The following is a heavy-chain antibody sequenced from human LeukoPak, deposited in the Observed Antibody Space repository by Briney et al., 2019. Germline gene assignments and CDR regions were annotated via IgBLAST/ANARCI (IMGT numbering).Heavy chain of an antibody. Sequence: GGSLRLSCAASGITFNSYYMNWVRQAPGKGLEWVASINQGGSAEYYLDSVKGRFTISRDNAKNSVYLQMDSLRGEDTAVYYCTIVKVDNADITFQYWGQGTQVTVSS. CDR2: INQGGSAE. D-gene: IGHD1-1*01. CDR3: TIVKVDNADITFQY. V-gene: IGHV3-7*01. J-gene: IGHJ1*01. CDR1: GITFNSYY.